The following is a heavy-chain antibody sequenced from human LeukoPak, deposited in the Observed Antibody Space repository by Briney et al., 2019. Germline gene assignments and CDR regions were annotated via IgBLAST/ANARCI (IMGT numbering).Heavy chain of an antibody. CDR2: INSDGSST. V-gene: IGHV3-74*01. J-gene: IGHJ3*02. D-gene: IGHD3-22*01. CDR3: ARVITTLGDAFDI. CDR1: GFTFSNYW. Sequence: PGGSLRLSCAASGFTFSNYWMHWVRQAPGKGLMWVSRINSDGSSTSYADSVKGRFTISRDNAKNTLYLQMNCLRAEDTAVYYCARVITTLGDAFDIWGQGTMVTVSS.